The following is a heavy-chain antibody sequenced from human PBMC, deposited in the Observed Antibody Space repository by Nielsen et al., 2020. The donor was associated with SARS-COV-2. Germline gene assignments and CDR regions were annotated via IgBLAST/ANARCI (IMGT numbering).Heavy chain of an antibody. V-gene: IGHV1-69*06. D-gene: IGHD2-2*01. CDR2: IIPIFGTA. J-gene: IGHJ6*02. CDR3: AGDDAIVVVPAVPGDYYYYGMDV. Sequence: WVRQAPGQGLEWMGGIIPIFGTANYAQKFQGRVTITADKSTSTAYMELSSLRSEDTAVYYCAGDDAIVVVPAVPGDYYYYGMDVWGQGTTVTVSS.